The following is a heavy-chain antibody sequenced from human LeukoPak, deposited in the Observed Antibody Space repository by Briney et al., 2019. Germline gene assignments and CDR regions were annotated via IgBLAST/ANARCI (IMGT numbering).Heavy chain of an antibody. CDR3: ARGEFGEFDWFDP. V-gene: IGHV1-46*01. Sequence: RASVKVSCKASGYTFTSYYMHWVRQAPGQGLEWMGIINPSGGSTSYAQKFQGRVTITADESTSTAYMELSSLRSEDTAVYYCARGEFGEFDWFDPWGQGTLVTVSS. CDR2: INPSGGST. D-gene: IGHD3-10*01. J-gene: IGHJ5*02. CDR1: GYTFTSYY.